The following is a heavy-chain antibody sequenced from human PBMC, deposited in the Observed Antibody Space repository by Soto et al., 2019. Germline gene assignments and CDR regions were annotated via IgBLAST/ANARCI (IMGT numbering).Heavy chain of an antibody. Sequence: QVQLVESGGGVVQPGRSLRLSCAASGFTFSSYGMHWVRQAPGKGLEWVAVIWYDGRNKYYADSVKGRFTISRDNSKNTLYRQMNSLRAEDTAVYYCARDSIAARPGLDYWGQGTLVTVSS. J-gene: IGHJ4*02. V-gene: IGHV3-33*01. D-gene: IGHD6-6*01. CDR2: IWYDGRNK. CDR1: GFTFSSYG. CDR3: ARDSIAARPGLDY.